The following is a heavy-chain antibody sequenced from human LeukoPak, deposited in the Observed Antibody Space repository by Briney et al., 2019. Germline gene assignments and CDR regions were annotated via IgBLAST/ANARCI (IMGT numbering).Heavy chain of an antibody. CDR3: ASQVTSVSPIDY. J-gene: IGHJ4*02. Sequence: RYSPSFQGQVTISADKSLNTAYLQWSSLKASDTAMYYCASQVTSVSPIDYWGQGTLVTVSS. D-gene: IGHD5/OR15-5a*01. V-gene: IGHV5-51*01.